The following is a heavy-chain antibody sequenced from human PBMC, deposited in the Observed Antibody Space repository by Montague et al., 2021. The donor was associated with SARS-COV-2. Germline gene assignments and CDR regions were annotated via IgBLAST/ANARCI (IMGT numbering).Heavy chain of an antibody. Sequence: SETLSLTCTVSGGSISIHYWSWIRQPPGKGLEWIGYVYYSGSTNYNPSLKSRVTISVDTPKNQFSLKVMSVTAADTAVYYCARVERASWYNPSFDYWGQGALVTVSS. CDR3: ARVERASWYNPSFDY. CDR2: VYYSGST. V-gene: IGHV4-59*11. J-gene: IGHJ4*02. CDR1: GGSISIHY. D-gene: IGHD1-1*01.